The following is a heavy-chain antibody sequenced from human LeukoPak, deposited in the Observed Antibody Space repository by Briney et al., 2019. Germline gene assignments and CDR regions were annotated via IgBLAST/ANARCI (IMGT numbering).Heavy chain of an antibody. CDR2: TYYRSKWYY. D-gene: IGHD1-26*01. CDR1: GGSVSINSAA. J-gene: IGHJ4*02. Sequence: SQTLSLTFAISGGSVSINSAAWNWIRQSPSRGLEWLGRTYYRSKWYYDYAVAVKSRISINPDTSKNQFSLQLSSVTPEDTAVYYCARDPVGGSTIFDYWGQGTLVTVSS. CDR3: ARDPVGGSTIFDY. V-gene: IGHV6-1*01.